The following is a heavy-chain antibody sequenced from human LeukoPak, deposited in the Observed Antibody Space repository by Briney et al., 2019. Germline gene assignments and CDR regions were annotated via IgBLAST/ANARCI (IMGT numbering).Heavy chain of an antibody. CDR3: AKDRMVRGVIILGSSYFDY. J-gene: IGHJ4*02. Sequence: GGSLRLSCAASGFTFGSYGMHWVRQAPGKGLEWVAFIRYDGSNKYYADSVKGRFTISRDNSKNTLYLQMNSLRAEDTAVYYCAKDRMVRGVIILGSSYFDYWGQGTLVTVSS. V-gene: IGHV3-30*02. CDR1: GFTFGSYG. CDR2: IRYDGSNK. D-gene: IGHD3-10*01.